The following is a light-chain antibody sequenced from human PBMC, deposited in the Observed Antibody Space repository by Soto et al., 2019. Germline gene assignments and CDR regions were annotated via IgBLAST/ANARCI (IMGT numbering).Light chain of an antibody. V-gene: IGKV1-27*01. Sequence: DIQMTQSPSSLSASVGDRVTITCRASQGISNYLAWYQQKSGKVPKLLIYAASTLQSGVPSRFSGSESGTDFTLTISSLQPEDVATYYCQKYNSALLYTFGQGTKLEIK. CDR2: AAS. CDR1: QGISNY. CDR3: QKYNSALLYT. J-gene: IGKJ2*01.